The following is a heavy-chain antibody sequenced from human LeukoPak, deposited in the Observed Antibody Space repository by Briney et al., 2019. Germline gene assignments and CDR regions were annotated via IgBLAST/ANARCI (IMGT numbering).Heavy chain of an antibody. CDR2: IYPGDSDT. J-gene: IGHJ6*02. Sequence: GESLKISCKGSGYSFTSYWIGWVRQMPGKGLEWMGIIYPGDSDTRYSPSFQGQVTISADKSISTAYLQWSSLKASDTATYYCARHGDSSGYPYYGMDVWGQGTTVTVSS. D-gene: IGHD3-22*01. CDR3: ARHGDSSGYPYYGMDV. V-gene: IGHV5-51*01. CDR1: GYSFTSYW.